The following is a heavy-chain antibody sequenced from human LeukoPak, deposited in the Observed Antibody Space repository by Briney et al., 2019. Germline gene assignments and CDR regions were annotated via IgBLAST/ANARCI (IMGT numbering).Heavy chain of an antibody. Sequence: GGSLRVSCAASGFTFSSYPMHWVRQAPGKGLEWVALISSDGSDKKYADSVKGRFTISRDNSKNTLYLQMHSLRVEDTAVYYCERDYPADYWGQGTLVTVSS. J-gene: IGHJ4*02. CDR2: ISSDGSDK. CDR1: GFTFSSYP. V-gene: IGHV3-30-3*01. CDR3: ERDYPADY.